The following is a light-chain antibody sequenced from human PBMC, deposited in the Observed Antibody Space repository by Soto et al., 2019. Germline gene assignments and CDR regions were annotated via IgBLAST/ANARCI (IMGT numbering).Light chain of an antibody. Sequence: DIQMTQSPSSLPASVGDRVTITCRASQSISRYLNWYQQKPGKAPKLLIYEASSLQSGVPSRFSGSGSGTDFTLTVSSLQPDDFATYYCQQSDTTPWTFGQGTRVEMK. V-gene: IGKV1-39*01. CDR1: QSISRY. J-gene: IGKJ1*01. CDR3: QQSDTTPWT. CDR2: EAS.